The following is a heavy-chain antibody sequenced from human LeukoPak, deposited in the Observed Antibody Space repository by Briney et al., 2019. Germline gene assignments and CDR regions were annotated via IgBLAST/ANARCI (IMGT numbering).Heavy chain of an antibody. CDR2: IKQDGSEK. V-gene: IGHV3-7*01. D-gene: IGHD3-22*01. J-gene: IGHJ4*02. Sequence: GGSLRLSCAASGFTFSSYAMSWVRQAPGKGLEWVANIKQDGSEKYYVDSVKGRFTISRDNAKNSLYLQMNSLRAEDTAVYYCAREVYYYDSSGSDYWGQGTLVTVSS. CDR3: AREVYYYDSSGSDY. CDR1: GFTFSSYA.